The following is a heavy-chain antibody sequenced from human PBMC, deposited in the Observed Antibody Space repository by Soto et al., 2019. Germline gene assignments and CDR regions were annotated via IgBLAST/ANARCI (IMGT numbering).Heavy chain of an antibody. V-gene: IGHV3-72*01. D-gene: IGHD3-16*01. J-gene: IGHJ4*02. CDR2: TRNKANSYTT. Sequence: GGSLRLSCAASGFTFSDYYMDWVRQVPGKGLEWVGRTRNKANSYTTECAASVRGRFSISRDDSKDSMYLQMYSLKTEDTAVYYCARDTGGSYDYWGQGALVTVSS. CDR3: ARDTGGSYDY. CDR1: GFTFSDYY.